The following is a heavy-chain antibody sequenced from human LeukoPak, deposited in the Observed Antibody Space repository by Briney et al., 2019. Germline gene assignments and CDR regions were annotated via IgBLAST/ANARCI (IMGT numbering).Heavy chain of an antibody. D-gene: IGHD6-13*01. Sequence: SETLSLTCTVSGGSISSYYWSWIRQPPGKGLEGIGYIYYSGSTNYNPSLKSRVTISVDTSKNQFSLKLSSVTAADTAVYYCAGGATGYSSSWYSIFDYWGQGTLVTVSS. J-gene: IGHJ4*02. CDR3: AGGATGYSSSWYSIFDY. V-gene: IGHV4-59*08. CDR2: IYYSGST. CDR1: GGSISSYY.